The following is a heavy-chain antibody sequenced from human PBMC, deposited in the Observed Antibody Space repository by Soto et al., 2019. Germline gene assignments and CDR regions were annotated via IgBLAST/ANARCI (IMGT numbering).Heavy chain of an antibody. CDR2: TSGSSSYT. Sequence: QVQLVESGGGLVKPGGSLRLSCAASEFTFSDYYMSWIRQAPGKGLQWVSYTSGSSSYTNYADSVKGRFTISRDNAKNSLYLQMNSLRAEDTAVYYCARERDGMDVWGQGTTVTVSS. V-gene: IGHV3-11*05. CDR1: EFTFSDYY. J-gene: IGHJ6*02. CDR3: ARERDGMDV.